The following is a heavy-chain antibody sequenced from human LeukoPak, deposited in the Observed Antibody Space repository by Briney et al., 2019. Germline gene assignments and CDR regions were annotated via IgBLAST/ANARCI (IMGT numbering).Heavy chain of an antibody. V-gene: IGHV4-34*01. Sequence: SETLSLTCAVYGGSFSGYYWSWIRQPPGKGLEWIGEINHSGSTNYNPSLKSRVTISVDKSKNQFSLKLSFVTAADTAVYYCARGNTMVRGLNYYYYMDVWGKGTTVTVSS. D-gene: IGHD3-10*01. CDR1: GGSFSGYY. CDR2: INHSGST. J-gene: IGHJ6*03. CDR3: ARGNTMVRGLNYYYYMDV.